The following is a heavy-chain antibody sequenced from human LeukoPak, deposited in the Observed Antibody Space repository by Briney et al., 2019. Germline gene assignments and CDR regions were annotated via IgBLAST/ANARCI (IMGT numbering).Heavy chain of an antibody. V-gene: IGHV1-69*06. CDR3: ARETFIGYYDSSGYFDY. CDR2: IIPIFGTA. J-gene: IGHJ4*02. CDR1: GGTFSSYA. Sequence: ASVKVSCKASGGTFSSYAISWVRQAPGQGLEWMGGIIPIFGTANYAQKFQGRVTITADKSTNTAYMELSSLGSEDTAVYYCARETFIGYYDSSGYFDYWGQGTLVTVSS. D-gene: IGHD3-22*01.